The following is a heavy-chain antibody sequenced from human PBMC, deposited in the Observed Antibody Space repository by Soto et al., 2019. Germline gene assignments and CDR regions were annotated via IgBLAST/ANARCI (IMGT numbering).Heavy chain of an antibody. CDR3: ATGYCTNGVCSREKYYFDY. D-gene: IGHD2-8*01. V-gene: IGHV1-24*01. CDR2: FDPEDGET. Sequence: GASVKVSCKVSGYTLTELSMHWVRQAKGKGLEWMGGFDPEDGETIYAQKFQGRVTMTEDTSTDTAYMELSSLRSEDTAVYYCATGYCTNGVCSREKYYFDYWGQGTLVTVSS. CDR1: GYTLTELS. J-gene: IGHJ4*02.